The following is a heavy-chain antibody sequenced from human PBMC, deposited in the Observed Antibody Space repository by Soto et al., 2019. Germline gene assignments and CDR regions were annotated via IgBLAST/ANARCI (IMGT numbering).Heavy chain of an antibody. CDR2: LYHGETT. CDR3: ARDKITGLFDY. J-gene: IGHJ4*02. CDR1: GVSITDDNYY. V-gene: IGHV4-30-4*01. Sequence: SETLSLTCTVSGVSITDDNYYWSWIRQSPGKGLEWIGHLYHGETTYTNPSLKSRPTISVDTSKTQFSLNLNSVTAADAAVYYCARDKITGLFDYWGQGTLVTVSS. D-gene: IGHD2-8*02.